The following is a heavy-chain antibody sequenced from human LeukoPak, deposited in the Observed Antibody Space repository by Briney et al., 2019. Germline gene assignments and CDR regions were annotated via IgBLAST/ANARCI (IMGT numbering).Heavy chain of an antibody. CDR1: GGTFSSYA. CDR3: ARGKVGVDI. Sequence: VASVKVSCKASGGTFSSYAISWVRQAPGQGLEWMGWMNPNSGNTGYAQKFQGRVTMTRNTSISTAYMELSSLRSEDTAVYYCARGKVGVDIWGQGTMVTVSS. CDR2: MNPNSGNT. J-gene: IGHJ3*02. V-gene: IGHV1-8*02. D-gene: IGHD3-10*01.